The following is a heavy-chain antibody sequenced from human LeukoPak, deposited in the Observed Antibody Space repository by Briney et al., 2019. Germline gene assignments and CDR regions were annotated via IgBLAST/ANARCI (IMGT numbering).Heavy chain of an antibody. CDR2: INHSGST. D-gene: IGHD3-22*01. Sequence: PSETLSLTCAVYGGAFSGYYWSWIRQPPGKGLEWIGEINHSGSTNYNPSLKSRVTISVETSKNQFSLKLSSVTAADTAVYYCASRYYYDSSGYYNWFDPWGQGTLVTVSS. CDR3: ASRYYYDSSGYYNWFDP. CDR1: GGAFSGYY. V-gene: IGHV4-34*01. J-gene: IGHJ5*02.